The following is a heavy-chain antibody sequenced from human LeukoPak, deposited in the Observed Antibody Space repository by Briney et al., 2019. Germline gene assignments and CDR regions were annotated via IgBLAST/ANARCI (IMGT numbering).Heavy chain of an antibody. Sequence: ASVKVSCKASGYTFTSYGISWVRQAPGQGLEWMGWIGAYNGNTNYAQKLQGRVTMTTDTSTSTAYMELRSLRSDDTAVYYCAREYYDFWSGGNWFDPWGQGTLVTVSS. J-gene: IGHJ5*02. V-gene: IGHV1-18*01. CDR2: IGAYNGNT. D-gene: IGHD3-3*01. CDR3: AREYYDFWSGGNWFDP. CDR1: GYTFTSYG.